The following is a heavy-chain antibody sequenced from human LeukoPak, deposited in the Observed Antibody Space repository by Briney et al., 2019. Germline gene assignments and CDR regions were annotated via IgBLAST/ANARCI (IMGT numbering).Heavy chain of an antibody. D-gene: IGHD6-19*01. Sequence: GGSLRPSCAASGFTVSSNYMSWVRQAPGKGLEWVSVIYSGGSTYYADSVKGRFTISRDNSKNTLYLQMNSLRAEDTAVYYCARVGGYSSGPDYWGQGTLVTVSS. CDR1: GFTVSSNY. J-gene: IGHJ4*02. V-gene: IGHV3-53*01. CDR3: ARVGGYSSGPDY. CDR2: IYSGGST.